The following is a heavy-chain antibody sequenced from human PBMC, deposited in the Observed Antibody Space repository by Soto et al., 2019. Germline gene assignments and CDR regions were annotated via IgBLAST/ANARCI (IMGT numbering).Heavy chain of an antibody. CDR3: ARDGYSYGYYYYYGMDV. CDR1: GGSVSSFSYY. D-gene: IGHD5-18*01. CDR2: IHHSGAT. Sequence: ASETLSLTCSVSGGSVSSFSYYWSWIRQPPGRRPEWIGYIHHSGATRYNPSLNDRVSISLDTSKNHLALKLNSVTAADTAVYYCARDGYSYGYYYYYGMDVWGQGTTVTVSS. J-gene: IGHJ6*02. V-gene: IGHV4-61*03.